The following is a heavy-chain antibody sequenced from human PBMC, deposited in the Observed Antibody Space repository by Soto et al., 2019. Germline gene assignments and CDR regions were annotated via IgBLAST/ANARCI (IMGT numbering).Heavy chain of an antibody. J-gene: IGHJ4*02. D-gene: IGHD3-10*01. CDR2: INHSGST. V-gene: IGHV4-34*01. CDR3: ARISTYYYRSGSYYFDY. CDR1: GGSFSGYY. Sequence: PSETLSLTCAVYGGSFSGYYWSWIRQPPGKGLEWIGEINHSGSTNYNPSLKSRVTISVDTSKNQFSLKLSSVTAADTAVYYCARISTYYYRSGSYYFDYWVQGTLVTVSS.